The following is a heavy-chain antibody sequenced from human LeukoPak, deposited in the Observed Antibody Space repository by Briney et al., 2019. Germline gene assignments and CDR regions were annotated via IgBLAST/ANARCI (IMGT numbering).Heavy chain of an antibody. V-gene: IGHV3-48*01. CDR1: GFTLSSYS. CDR2: ITGSSSTI. J-gene: IGHJ4*02. D-gene: IGHD3-16*01. Sequence: GGSLRLSCAASGFTLSSYSMNWVRQAPGKGLEWVSYITGSSSTISYADSVKGRFTISRDNARNSLYLQMNSLRAEDTAVYYCATDRHWAFDYWGQGTLVTVSS. CDR3: ATDRHWAFDY.